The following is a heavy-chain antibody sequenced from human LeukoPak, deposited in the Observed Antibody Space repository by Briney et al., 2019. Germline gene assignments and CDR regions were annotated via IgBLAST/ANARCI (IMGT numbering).Heavy chain of an antibody. CDR3: ARDQYSGYHSVGGMDV. D-gene: IGHD5-12*01. CDR2: ISSSSSYI. J-gene: IGHJ6*02. V-gene: IGHV3-21*01. CDR1: GFTFSSYS. Sequence: PGGSLRLSCAASGFTFSSYSMNWVRQAPGKGLEWVSSISSSSSYIYYADSVKGRFTISRDNAKNSLYLQMNSLRAEDTAVYYCARDQYSGYHSVGGMDVWGQGTTVTVSS.